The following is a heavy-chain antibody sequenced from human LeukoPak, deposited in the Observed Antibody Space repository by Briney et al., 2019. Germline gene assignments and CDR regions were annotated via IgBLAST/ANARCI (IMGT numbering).Heavy chain of an antibody. Sequence: SETLSLTCTVSGGSISSHYWSWIRQPAGKGLEWIGRIYTSGSTNYNPSLKSRVTMSVDTSKNQFSLKLSSVTAADTAVYYCARDPSVLWFGEFRDWFDPWGQGTLVTVSS. D-gene: IGHD3-10*01. V-gene: IGHV4-4*07. CDR1: GGSISSHY. J-gene: IGHJ5*02. CDR2: IYTSGST. CDR3: ARDPSVLWFGEFRDWFDP.